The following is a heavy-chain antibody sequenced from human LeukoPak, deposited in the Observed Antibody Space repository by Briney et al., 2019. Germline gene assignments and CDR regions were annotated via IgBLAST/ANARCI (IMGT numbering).Heavy chain of an antibody. Sequence: SETLSLTCTVSGGSISSYYWSWIRQPPGKGLVWIGYIYYSGSTNYNPSLKSRVTISVDTSKNQFSLKLSSVTAADTAVYYCARPLTGAFDYWGQGTLVTVSS. CDR3: ARPLTGAFDY. V-gene: IGHV4-59*01. CDR2: IYYSGST. D-gene: IGHD7-27*01. J-gene: IGHJ4*02. CDR1: GGSISSYY.